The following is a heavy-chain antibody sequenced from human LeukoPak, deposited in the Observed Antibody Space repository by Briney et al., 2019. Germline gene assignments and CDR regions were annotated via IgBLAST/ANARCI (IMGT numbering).Heavy chain of an antibody. Sequence: GGSLRLSCAASGLTVSNNYINWVRQAPGKGLEWVSVMHSDDTTYYADSVKGRFTISRDNFKNTLYLQMNTLRVEDTGVYYCASDRGYGGNSGDYWGQGTLVTVSS. CDR1: GLTVSNNY. V-gene: IGHV3-66*01. J-gene: IGHJ4*02. CDR3: ASDRGYGGNSGDY. CDR2: MHSDDTT. D-gene: IGHD4-23*01.